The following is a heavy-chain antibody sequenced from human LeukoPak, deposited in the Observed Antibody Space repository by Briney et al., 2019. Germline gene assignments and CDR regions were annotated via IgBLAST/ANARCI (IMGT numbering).Heavy chain of an antibody. Sequence: SETLSLTCTVSGYPISSGYYWGWIRQPPGKGLEWIRSIYHSGSTYYNPSLKSRVTISVDTSKNQFSLKLSSVTAADTAVYYCARGYTVTGAEYFQHWGQGTLVTVSS. J-gene: IGHJ1*01. D-gene: IGHD4-17*01. V-gene: IGHV4-38-2*02. CDR2: IYHSGST. CDR1: GYPISSGYY. CDR3: ARGYTVTGAEYFQH.